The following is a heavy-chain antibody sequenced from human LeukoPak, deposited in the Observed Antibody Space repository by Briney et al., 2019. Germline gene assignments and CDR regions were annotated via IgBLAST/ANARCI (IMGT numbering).Heavy chain of an antibody. V-gene: IGHV4-34*01. J-gene: IGHJ4*02. CDR2: INHNGST. D-gene: IGHD2-15*01. CDR3: ARGYCSGGSCYLPIFDY. CDR1: GGSFSGYY. Sequence: PSETLSLTCAVYGGSFSGYYWSWIRQPPGKGLEWIGEINHNGSTNYNPSLKSRVTISVDTSKNQFSLKLSSVTAADTAVYYCARGYCSGGSCYLPIFDYWGQGTLVTVSS.